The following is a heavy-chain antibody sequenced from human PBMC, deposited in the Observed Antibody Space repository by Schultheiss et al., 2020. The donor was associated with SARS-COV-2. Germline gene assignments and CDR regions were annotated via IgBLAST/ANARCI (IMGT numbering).Heavy chain of an antibody. J-gene: IGHJ6*02. CDR3: ARDDSSSWYSSSIYYYYGMDV. Sequence: GGSLRLSCAASGFTFSSYSMNWVRQAPGKGLEWVSYISSSSSTIYYADSVKGRFTISRDNAKNSLYLQMNSLRDEDTAVYYCARDDSSSWYSSSIYYYYGMDVWGQGTLVTVSS. V-gene: IGHV3-48*02. CDR2: ISSSSSTI. D-gene: IGHD6-13*01. CDR1: GFTFSSYS.